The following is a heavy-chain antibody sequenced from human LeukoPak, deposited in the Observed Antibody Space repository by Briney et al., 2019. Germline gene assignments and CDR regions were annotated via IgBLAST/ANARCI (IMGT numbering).Heavy chain of an antibody. D-gene: IGHD3-10*01. CDR3: VGHAVPSRRRGAPDPHY. CDR1: GYTFTGYY. J-gene: IGHJ4*02. Sequence: GASVKVSCKASGYTFTGYYMHWVRQAPGQGLEWMGWINPNSGGTNYAQKFQGRVTMTRDTSISTAYMELSRLRSDDTAVYYCVGHAVPSRRRGAPDPHYWGQGTLVTVSS. V-gene: IGHV1-2*02. CDR2: INPNSGGT.